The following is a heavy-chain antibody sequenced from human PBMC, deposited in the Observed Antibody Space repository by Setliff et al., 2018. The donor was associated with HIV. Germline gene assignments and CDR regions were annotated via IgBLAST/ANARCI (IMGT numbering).Heavy chain of an antibody. J-gene: IGHJ4*02. Sequence: PSETLSLTCTVYGGSFSDYYWSWIRQPPGKGLEWIGEINHSGTTIYSPSLKSRVTMSIDTSKNQLSLKLRSVTAADTAVYYCASGYNYAYSDYWGQGTLVTVSS. V-gene: IGHV4-34*01. CDR3: ASGYNYAYSDY. CDR2: INHSGTT. D-gene: IGHD5-18*01. CDR1: GGSFSDYY.